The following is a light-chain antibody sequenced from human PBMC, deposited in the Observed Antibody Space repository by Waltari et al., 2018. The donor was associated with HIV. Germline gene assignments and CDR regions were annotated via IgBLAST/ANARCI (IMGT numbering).Light chain of an antibody. CDR3: GTWDSSLSAGV. Sequence: QSVLTQPPSVSAAPGQKVTIPCSGSNSNIGNNYVSWYQQLPGTAPKLLIYDNNKRPSRIPDRFSGSKSGTSATLGITGLQTGDEADYYCGTWDSSLSAGVFGGGTKLTVL. J-gene: IGLJ2*01. V-gene: IGLV1-51*01. CDR2: DNN. CDR1: NSNIGNNY.